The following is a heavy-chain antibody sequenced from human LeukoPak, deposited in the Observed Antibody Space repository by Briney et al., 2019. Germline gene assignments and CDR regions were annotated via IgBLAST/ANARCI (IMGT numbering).Heavy chain of an antibody. CDR3: ARDSSGGKLFDY. J-gene: IGHJ4*02. Sequence: SETLSLTCSVSGGSISSYYWSWIRQPAGKGLVWIGRIYTSGSTNYNPSLKSRVTMSVDTSKNQFSLKLSSVTAADTAVYYCARDSSGGKLFDYWGQGTLVTVSS. V-gene: IGHV4-4*07. CDR2: IYTSGST. CDR1: GGSISSYY. D-gene: IGHD6-19*01.